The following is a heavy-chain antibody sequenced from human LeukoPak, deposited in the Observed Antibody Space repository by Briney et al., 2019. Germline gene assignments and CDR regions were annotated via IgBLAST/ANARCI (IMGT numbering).Heavy chain of an antibody. Sequence: GASVKVSCKVSGYTLTELSMHWVRQAPGKGLEWMGGFDPEDGETIYAQKFQGRVTMTEDTSTDTAYMELSSLGSEDTAVYYCATDGGYDSYYFDYWGQGTLVTVSS. CDR2: FDPEDGET. J-gene: IGHJ4*02. CDR3: ATDGGYDSYYFDY. D-gene: IGHD5-12*01. CDR1: GYTLTELS. V-gene: IGHV1-24*01.